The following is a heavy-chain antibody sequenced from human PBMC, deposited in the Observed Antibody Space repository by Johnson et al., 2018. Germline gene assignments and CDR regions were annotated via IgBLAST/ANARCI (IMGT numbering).Heavy chain of an antibody. CDR2: ISYDGSNK. J-gene: IGHJ1*01. Sequence: QVQLVESGGGVVQPGRSLRLSCAASGFIFSSSAMRWVRQAPGKGLEWVAVISYDGSNKYYVDSVKGRFTISRDNAKNSLYLQMNSLRDEDTAVYYCARVRPPTRDFQHWGQGTLVTVSS. CDR1: GFIFSSSA. D-gene: IGHD5-12*01. V-gene: IGHV3-30-3*01. CDR3: ARVRPPTRDFQH.